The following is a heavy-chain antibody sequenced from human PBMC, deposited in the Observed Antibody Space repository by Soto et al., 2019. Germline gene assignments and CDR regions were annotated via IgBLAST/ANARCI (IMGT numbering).Heavy chain of an antibody. CDR1: GYTFTGYY. J-gene: IGHJ4*02. CDR3: ARGRLYDDSGSYYYFDY. V-gene: IGHV1-2*04. Sequence: GESLKISCKASGYTFTGYYMHWVRQAPGQGLEWMGWINPNSGGTNYAQKFQGWVTMTRDTSISTAYMELSRLRSDDTAVYYCARGRLYDDSGSYYYFDYWGQGTLVTVSS. CDR2: INPNSGGT. D-gene: IGHD1-26*01.